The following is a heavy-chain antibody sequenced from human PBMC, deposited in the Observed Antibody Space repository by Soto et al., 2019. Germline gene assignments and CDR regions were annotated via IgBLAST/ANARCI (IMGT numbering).Heavy chain of an antibody. CDR1: GFPLSTSGMR. CDR2: IDWDDGK. CDR3: ARDYYGSGSPRGMDV. D-gene: IGHD3-10*01. V-gene: IGHV2-70*04. J-gene: IGHJ6*02. Sequence: SGPTLVNPTQTLTLTCTFSGFPLSTSGMRVSWIRQPPGKALEWLARIDWDDGKFYSTSLKTRLTIPKDTSKNQVVLTMTNMDPVDTGTYYCARDYYGSGSPRGMDVWGQGTTVTVSS.